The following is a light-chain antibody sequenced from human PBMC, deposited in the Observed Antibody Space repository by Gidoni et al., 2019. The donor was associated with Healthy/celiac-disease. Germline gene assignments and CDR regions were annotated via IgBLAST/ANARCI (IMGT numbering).Light chain of an antibody. CDR2: DAS. CDR1: QSVSSSY. Sequence: EIVLTQSPGTLSLSPGERATLSCRASQSVSSSYLAWYQQKPGQAPRLLIYDASSRATGIPDRFSGSGSGTDFTLTISRLEPEDFAVYYCQQYGSSPTWKFGQGTKVEIK. J-gene: IGKJ1*01. CDR3: QQYGSSPTWK. V-gene: IGKV3-20*01.